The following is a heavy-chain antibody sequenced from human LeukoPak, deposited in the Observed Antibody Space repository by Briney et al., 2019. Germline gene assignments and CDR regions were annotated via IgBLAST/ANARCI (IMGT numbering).Heavy chain of an antibody. D-gene: IGHD6-19*01. V-gene: IGHV4-34*01. Sequence: PSETLSLTCAVSGGSFSGYYRSWIRQPPGKGLEWIGEINHSGSTNYNPSLKSRVTISVDTSKNQFSLKLSSVTAADTAVYYCARGRYSSGWYYFDYWGQGTLVTVSS. CDR2: INHSGST. CDR3: ARGRYSSGWYYFDY. CDR1: GGSFSGYY. J-gene: IGHJ4*02.